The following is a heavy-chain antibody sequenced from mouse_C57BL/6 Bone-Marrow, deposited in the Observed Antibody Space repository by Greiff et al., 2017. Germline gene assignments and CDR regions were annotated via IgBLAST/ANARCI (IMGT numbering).Heavy chain of an antibody. V-gene: IGHV5-4*03. CDR3: ARVLFDY. CDR1: GFTFSSYA. Sequence: EVKLMESGGGLVKPGGSLKLSGAASGFTFSSYAMSWVRQTPEKRLEWVATISDGGSYTYYPDNVKGRFTISRDNAKNNLYLQMSHLKSEDTARYYCARVLFDYWGQGTTLTVSS. CDR2: ISDGGSYT. J-gene: IGHJ2*01.